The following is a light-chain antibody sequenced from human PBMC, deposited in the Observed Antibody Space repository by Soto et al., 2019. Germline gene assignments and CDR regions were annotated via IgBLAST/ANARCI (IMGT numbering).Light chain of an antibody. CDR3: QQRSNWPLT. Sequence: EIVLTQSPATLSLSPGERATLSCRASQSVTTFLAWYQQKPGQSPRLLIYDTSFRATGVPTRFSGSGSGTGFSLTISSLEPEDFAIYYCQQRSNWPLTFGGGTKVEIK. CDR1: QSVTTF. V-gene: IGKV3-11*01. CDR2: DTS. J-gene: IGKJ4*01.